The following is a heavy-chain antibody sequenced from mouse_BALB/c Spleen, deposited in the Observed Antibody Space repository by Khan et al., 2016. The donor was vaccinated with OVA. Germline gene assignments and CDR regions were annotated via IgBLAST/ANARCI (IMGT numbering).Heavy chain of an antibody. D-gene: IGHD2-14*01. J-gene: IGHJ3*01. CDR1: GDSITTGY. CDR2: LIYTGYT. V-gene: IGHV3-8*02. Sequence: EVQLQESGPRLVKPSQALSLTCSVTGDSITTGYWNWIRKFPGTKLEYMGYLIYTGYTYYNPSLKRRISITRHTANNEYYLQLNSVTDEDTATYCCARSTYRYAFVYWGQGTLVTGSA. CDR3: ARSTYRYAFVY.